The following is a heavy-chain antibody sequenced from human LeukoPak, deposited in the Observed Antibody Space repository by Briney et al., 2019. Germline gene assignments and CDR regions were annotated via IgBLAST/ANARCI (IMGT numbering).Heavy chain of an antibody. J-gene: IGHJ4*02. D-gene: IGHD5-12*01. CDR2: IYYSGST. CDR3: ARDYEGNYFDY. Sequence: KPPETLSLTCTVSGGSISSSSYYWGWIRQPPGKGLEWIGYIYYSGSTNSNPSLKSRVTISVDTSKNQFSLKLSSVTAADTAVYYCARDYEGNYFDYWGQGTLVTVSS. CDR1: GGSISSSSYY. V-gene: IGHV4-61*01.